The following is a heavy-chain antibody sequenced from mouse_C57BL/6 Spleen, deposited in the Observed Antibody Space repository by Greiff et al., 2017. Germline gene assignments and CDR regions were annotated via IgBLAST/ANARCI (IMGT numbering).Heavy chain of an antibody. Sequence: VKLMESGAELVRPGASVTLSCKASGYTFTDYEMHWVKQTPVHGLEWIGAIDPETGGTAYNQKFKGKAILTADKSSSTAYMELRSLTSEDSAVYYCTGDPWFAYWGQGTLVTVSA. J-gene: IGHJ3*01. D-gene: IGHD3-3*01. CDR1: GYTFTDYE. V-gene: IGHV1-15*01. CDR3: TGDPWFAY. CDR2: IDPETGGT.